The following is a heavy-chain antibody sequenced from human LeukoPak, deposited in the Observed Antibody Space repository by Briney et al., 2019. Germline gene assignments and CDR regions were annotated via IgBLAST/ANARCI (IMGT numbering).Heavy chain of an antibody. D-gene: IGHD6-13*01. Sequence: GGSLRLSCAASGFTFSGYAMSWVRQAPGKGLEWVSAISGSGGSTYYADSVKGRFTISRDNSKSTLYLQMNSLRAEDTAVFYCAKERNPYSRSWYSLNYMDVWGKGTTVTASS. CDR3: AKERNPYSRSWYSLNYMDV. V-gene: IGHV3-23*01. CDR2: ISGSGGST. CDR1: GFTFSGYA. J-gene: IGHJ6*03.